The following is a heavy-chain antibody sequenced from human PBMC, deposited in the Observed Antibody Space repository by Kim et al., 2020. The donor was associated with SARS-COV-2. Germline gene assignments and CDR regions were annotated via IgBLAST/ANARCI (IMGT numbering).Heavy chain of an antibody. V-gene: IGHV3-9*01. J-gene: IGHJ4*02. CDR1: GFTFDDYA. Sequence: GGSLRLSCAASGFTFDDYAMHWVRQAPGKGLEWVSGISWNSGSIGYADSVKGRFTISRDNAKNSLYLQMNSLRAEDTALYYCAKDSQWLVRGGLDYWGQGTLVTVSS. D-gene: IGHD6-19*01. CDR2: ISWNSGSI. CDR3: AKDSQWLVRGGLDY.